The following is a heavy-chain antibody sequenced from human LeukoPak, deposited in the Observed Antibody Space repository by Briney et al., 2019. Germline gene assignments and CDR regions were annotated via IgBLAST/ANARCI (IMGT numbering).Heavy chain of an antibody. CDR2: ISWISGSI. J-gene: IGHJ6*02. CDR3: AKDMRGVLEDKSSSWGYYYYGMDV. V-gene: IGHV3-9*01. D-gene: IGHD6-13*01. Sequence: GGSLRLSCAASGFTFDDYVMHWVRPAPGRGLEWVSGISWISGSICYADSVKSRFTISEDNAKNSLYLQMNSLRAEDTALYYCAKDMRGVLEDKSSSWGYYYYGMDVWGQGTTVTVSS. CDR1: GFTFDDYV.